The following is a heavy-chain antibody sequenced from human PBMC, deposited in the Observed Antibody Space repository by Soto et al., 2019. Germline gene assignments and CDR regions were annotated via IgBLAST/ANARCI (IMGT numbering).Heavy chain of an antibody. V-gene: IGHV1-8*01. Sequence: GASVKVSCKASGYTFTSYDINWVRQATGQGLEWMGWMNPNSGNTGYAQKFQGRVTMTRNTSISTAYMELSSLRSEDTAVYYCARVLVVVVDATRYYSGMDVWGQGTTVTVSS. J-gene: IGHJ6*02. CDR1: GYTFTSYD. CDR3: ARVLVVVVDATRYYSGMDV. CDR2: MNPNSGNT. D-gene: IGHD2-15*01.